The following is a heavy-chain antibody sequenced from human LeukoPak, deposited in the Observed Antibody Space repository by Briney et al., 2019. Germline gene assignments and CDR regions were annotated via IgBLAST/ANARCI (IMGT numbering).Heavy chain of an antibody. D-gene: IGHD3-22*01. CDR1: GFTSSSYW. CDR2: INNDGTYT. J-gene: IGHJ4*02. CDR3: ARGFHRYNYDSGAYSLY. Sequence: GGSLRLSCAVSGFTSSSYWMHWVRQAPGKGLVWVSRINNDGTYTVYADSVKGRFTISRDNAKNTLYLQMNSLRAEDTAVYYCARGFHRYNYDSGAYSLYWGQGTLVTVSS. V-gene: IGHV3-74*01.